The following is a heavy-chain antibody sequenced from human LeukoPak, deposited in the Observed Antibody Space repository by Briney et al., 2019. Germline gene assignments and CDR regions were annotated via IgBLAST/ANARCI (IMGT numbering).Heavy chain of an antibody. J-gene: IGHJ4*02. CDR3: ARDTYQPGLIDC. Sequence: PGGSLRLSCAASEFTSSLYAMNWVRQAPGKGLEWVSYINDVSSDIHYADSVKGRFTISRDNAKNTLYLQMNSLRAEDTAVYYCARDTYQPGLIDCWGQGTLVTVSS. CDR1: EFTSSLYA. CDR2: INDVSSDI. V-gene: IGHV3-21*05. D-gene: IGHD2-2*01.